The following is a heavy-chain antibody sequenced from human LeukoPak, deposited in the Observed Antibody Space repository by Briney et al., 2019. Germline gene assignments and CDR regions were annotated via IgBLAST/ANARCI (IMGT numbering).Heavy chain of an antibody. CDR2: ISDDGSYT. V-gene: IGHV3-74*01. CDR3: ASFGISWRSSY. J-gene: IGHJ4*02. CDR1: GLSFSSHW. Sequence: GGSLRLSCAASGLSFSSHWVHWVRQAPGKGLVWVSRISDDGSYTSNVDSVKGRFTISRDNVNHMLYLHMNSPRGEDTAVYYCASFGISWRSSYWGQGTLVTVSS. D-gene: IGHD2-21*01.